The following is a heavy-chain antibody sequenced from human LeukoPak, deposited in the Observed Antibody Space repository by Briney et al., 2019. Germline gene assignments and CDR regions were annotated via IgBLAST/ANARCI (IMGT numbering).Heavy chain of an antibody. CDR2: MNPNSGNT. V-gene: IGHV1-8*03. Sequence: SVKVSCKASGYTFTSYDINWVRQATGQGLEWMGWMNPNSGNTGYAQKFQGRVTITRNTSISTAYMELSSLRSEDTAVYYCARGSVSRLLWFGELRYYFDYWGQGTLVTVSS. D-gene: IGHD3-10*01. CDR1: GYTFTSYD. CDR3: ARGSVSRLLWFGELRYYFDY. J-gene: IGHJ4*02.